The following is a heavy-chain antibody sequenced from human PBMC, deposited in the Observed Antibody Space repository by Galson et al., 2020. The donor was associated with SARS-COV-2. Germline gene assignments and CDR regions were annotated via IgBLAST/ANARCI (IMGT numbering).Heavy chain of an antibody. V-gene: IGHV3-30*18. CDR2: ISYEGSIK. CDR3: AKVIPQFQLCSDWYFDL. CDR1: GFTFNNFA. J-gene: IGHJ2*01. Sequence: GGSLRLSCAASGFTFNNFAIHWVRQAPGKGLEWLALISYEGSIKVYADTVKGRSAISRDTSKNTVYLQMSSLRPEDTAIYYCAKVIPQFQLCSDWYFDLWGRGTLVTVSS. D-gene: IGHD3-16*02.